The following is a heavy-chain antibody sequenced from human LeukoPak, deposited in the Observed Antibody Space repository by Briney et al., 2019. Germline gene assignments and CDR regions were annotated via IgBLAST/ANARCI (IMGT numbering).Heavy chain of an antibody. J-gene: IGHJ4*02. D-gene: IGHD2-2*01. V-gene: IGHV4-31*03. CDR1: GGSISSGGYY. CDR2: IYYSGST. CDR3: AREAVPAALDY. Sequence: SQTLSLTCTVSGGSISSGGYYWSWIRQHPGKGLEWIGYIYYSGSTYCNPSLKSRVTISVDTSKNQFSLKLSSVTAADTAVYYCAREAVPAALDYWGQGTLVTVSS.